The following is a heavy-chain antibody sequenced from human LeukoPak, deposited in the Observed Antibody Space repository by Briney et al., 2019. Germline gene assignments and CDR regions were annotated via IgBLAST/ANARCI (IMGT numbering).Heavy chain of an antibody. J-gene: IGHJ4*02. CDR1: GGSISSYY. D-gene: IGHD5-18*01. Sequence: SETLSLTCTVSGGSISSYYWSWIRQPPGKGLEWIGHIYYSGSTNYNPSLKSRVTISIDTSKNQFSLRLSSVTAADTAVYYCARGAAGYSCGWGQGTLVTVSS. CDR2: IYYSGST. V-gene: IGHV4-59*01. CDR3: ARGAAGYSCG.